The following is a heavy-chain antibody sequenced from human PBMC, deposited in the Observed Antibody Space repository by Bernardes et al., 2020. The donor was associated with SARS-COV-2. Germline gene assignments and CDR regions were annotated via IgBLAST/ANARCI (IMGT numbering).Heavy chain of an antibody. CDR1: GFTFSSYE. V-gene: IGHV3-48*03. Sequence: GGSLRLSCEASGFTFSSYEMNWVRQAPGKGLEWVSYISSSGSTIYYADSVKGRFTISRDNAKNSLYLQMNSLRAEDTAIYYCARGPPILTGYFSYWGQGTLVTVSS. CDR2: ISSSGSTI. CDR3: ARGPPILTGYFSY. D-gene: IGHD3-9*01. J-gene: IGHJ4*02.